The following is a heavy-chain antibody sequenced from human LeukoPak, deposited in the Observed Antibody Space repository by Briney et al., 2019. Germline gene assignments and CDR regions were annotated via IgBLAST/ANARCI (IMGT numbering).Heavy chain of an antibody. CDR3: ARTSIAARRANAFDI. CDR2: IYHSGST. V-gene: IGHV4-30-2*01. J-gene: IGHJ3*02. Sequence: SETLSLTCTLSGGSISSSSYYWGWIRQPPGKGLEWIGYIYHSGSTYYNPSLKSRVTISVDRSKNQFSLKLSSVTAADTAVYYCARTSIAARRANAFDIWGQGTLVTVSS. CDR1: GGSISSSSYY. D-gene: IGHD6-6*01.